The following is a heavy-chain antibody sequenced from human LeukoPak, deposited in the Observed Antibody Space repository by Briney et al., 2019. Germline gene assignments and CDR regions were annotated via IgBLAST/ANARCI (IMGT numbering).Heavy chain of an antibody. V-gene: IGHV4-39*07. J-gene: IGHJ5*02. Sequence: SETLSLTCTVSGGSISSSTYYWGWIRQAPGKGLEWIGSIYYSGSTYYNPSLKSRVTISVGTSKNQFSLKLSSVTAADTAVYYCARDVQGAYCSSTSCYNWFDPWGQGTLVTVSS. CDR2: IYYSGST. CDR3: ARDVQGAYCSSTSCYNWFDP. D-gene: IGHD2-2*01. CDR1: GGSISSSTYY.